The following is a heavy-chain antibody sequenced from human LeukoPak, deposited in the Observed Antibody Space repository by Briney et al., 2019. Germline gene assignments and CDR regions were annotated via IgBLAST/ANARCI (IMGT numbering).Heavy chain of an antibody. CDR1: GYSFTSYW. V-gene: IGHV5-10-1*01. D-gene: IGHD3-10*01. CDR2: IDPSDSYT. J-gene: IGHJ4*02. CDR3: ASYGSGVAFDY. Sequence: GESLKISCKGSGYSFTSYWISWVRQMPGNRLEWMGRIDPSDSYTNYSPSFQGHVTISADKSISTAYLQWSSLKASDTAMYYCASYGSGVAFDYWGQGTLVTVSS.